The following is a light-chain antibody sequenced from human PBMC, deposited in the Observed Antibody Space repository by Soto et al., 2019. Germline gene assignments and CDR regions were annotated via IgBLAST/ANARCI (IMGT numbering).Light chain of an antibody. CDR1: QSVSSSY. V-gene: IGKV3-20*01. CDR2: GAS. CDR3: QQYGSSSMYT. J-gene: IGKJ2*01. Sequence: EIVLTQSPGTLSLSPGERATLSCRASQSVSSSYLAWYQQKPGQAPRLLIHGASSRATGIPDRFSGSGSGTDFTHNISRLEHEDFAVYSCQQYGSSSMYTFGQGTKLEIK.